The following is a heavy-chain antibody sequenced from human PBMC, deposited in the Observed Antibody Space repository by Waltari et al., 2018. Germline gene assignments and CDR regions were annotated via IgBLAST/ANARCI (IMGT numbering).Heavy chain of an antibody. Sequence: QVQLVESGGSVVQPGRSLRLSCATSGFTFTTYGMNWVRQAPGKGLEWVAAIWADGYNIYYAESVKGRFTISRDNSKNTVYLQMNSLRVEDTAIYYCVIIQSGGYWGQGTLVTVSS. V-gene: IGHV3-33*01. D-gene: IGHD4-4*01. J-gene: IGHJ4*02. CDR1: GFTFTTYG. CDR3: VIIQSGGY. CDR2: IWADGYNI.